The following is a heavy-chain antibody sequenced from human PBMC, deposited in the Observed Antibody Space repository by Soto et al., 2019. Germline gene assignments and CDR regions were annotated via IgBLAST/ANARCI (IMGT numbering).Heavy chain of an antibody. V-gene: IGHV3-7*01. D-gene: IGHD2-21*02. CDR3: ARRELVSCGGDCYSKYFQY. Sequence: GGSLRLSCAASGFSFSNYWMTWVRQAPGKGLEWVANIKNDGSDKYYGASVKGRFTISRDNAKNSLYLQMDSLRAEDTAVYYCARRELVSCGGDCYSKYFQYWRHGTLVTVSS. CDR1: GFSFSNYW. J-gene: IGHJ1*01. CDR2: IKNDGSDK.